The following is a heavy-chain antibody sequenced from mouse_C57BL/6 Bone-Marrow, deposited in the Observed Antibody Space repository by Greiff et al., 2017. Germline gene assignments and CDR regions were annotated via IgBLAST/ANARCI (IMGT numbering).Heavy chain of an antibody. J-gene: IGHJ1*03. Sequence: QVQLKQPGAELVKPGASVKLSCKASGYTFTSYWMHWVKQRPGRGLEWIGRIDPNSGGTKYNEKFKSKATLTVDKPSSTAYMQLSSLTSEDSAVYYCARERATVVADWYFDVWGTGTTVTVSS. V-gene: IGHV1-72*01. D-gene: IGHD1-1*01. CDR2: IDPNSGGT. CDR3: ARERATVVADWYFDV. CDR1: GYTFTSYW.